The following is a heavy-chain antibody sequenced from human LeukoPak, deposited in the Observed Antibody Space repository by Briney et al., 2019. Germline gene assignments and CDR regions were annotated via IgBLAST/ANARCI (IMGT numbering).Heavy chain of an antibody. D-gene: IGHD3-10*01. CDR3: AKSPLWFGEVLFDY. J-gene: IGHJ4*02. CDR2: VSGSGGST. V-gene: IGHV3-23*01. CDR1: GFTFSSYG. Sequence: GGTLRLSCAASGFTFSSYGMSWVRQAPGKGLEWVSGVSGSGGSTYYADSVKGRFTISRDNSKNTLYLQMNSLRAEDTAVYYCAKSPLWFGEVLFDYWGQGTLVTVSS.